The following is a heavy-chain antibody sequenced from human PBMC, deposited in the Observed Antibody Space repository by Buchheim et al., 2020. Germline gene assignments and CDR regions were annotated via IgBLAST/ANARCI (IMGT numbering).Heavy chain of an antibody. CDR2: INRDGSST. CDR1: GFTFSSYW. V-gene: IGHV3-74*01. CDR3: ARGPRLEYAEYVSLPDY. J-gene: IGHJ4*02. D-gene: IGHD3-16*01. Sequence: EVQLVESGGGLVQPGGSLRLSCAASGFTFSSYWMHWVRQAPGKGLVWVSRINRDGSSTSYVDSVKGRFTISRDNAKNTLYLQMNRLRAENTAGYYCARGPRLEYAEYVSLPDYWGQGTL.